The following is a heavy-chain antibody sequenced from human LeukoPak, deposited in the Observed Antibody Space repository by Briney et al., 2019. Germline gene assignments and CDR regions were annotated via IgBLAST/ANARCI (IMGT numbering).Heavy chain of an antibody. J-gene: IGHJ4*02. CDR1: GFAFSNYW. D-gene: IGHD3-10*01. CDR3: ASHYASGSSSGY. CDR2: INTDGTST. Sequence: GGSLRLSCAASGFAFSNYWMHWVRQAPGKGLVWVSRINTDGTSTSYADSVQGRFTISRDNAKNTLFLQMNTLRAEDTAVYYCASHYASGSSSGYWGQGTLVTVSS. V-gene: IGHV3-74*01.